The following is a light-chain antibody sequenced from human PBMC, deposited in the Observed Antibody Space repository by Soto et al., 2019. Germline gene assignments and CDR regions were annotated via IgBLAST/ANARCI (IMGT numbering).Light chain of an antibody. CDR3: SSYTSSSTLAV. CDR1: SNEFCGSYY. Sequence: QSVLAQPSSLSGSSGQTITISRTGTSNEFCGSYYVSWYQQHPGKAPKLMIYDVSNRPSGVSNRFSGSKSGNTASLTISGLQAEDEADYYCSSYTSSSTLAVFGTGTKVTLL. CDR2: DVS. J-gene: IGLJ1*01. V-gene: IGLV2-14*01.